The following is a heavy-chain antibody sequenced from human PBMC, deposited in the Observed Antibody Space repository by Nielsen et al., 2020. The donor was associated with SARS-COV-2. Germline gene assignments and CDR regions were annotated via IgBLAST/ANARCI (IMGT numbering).Heavy chain of an antibody. D-gene: IGHD6-25*01. CDR2: IWYDGSEI. Sequence: GESLKISCAASGFTFGSYGMHWVRQAPGKGLEWLAVIWYDGSEIYYADSVNGRFTISRDTSKNTLYLQMNSLRVEDTAVYYCTRAPYSSGDFDFWGQGTLATVSS. J-gene: IGHJ4*02. CDR1: GFTFGSYG. V-gene: IGHV3-33*01. CDR3: TRAPYSSGDFDF.